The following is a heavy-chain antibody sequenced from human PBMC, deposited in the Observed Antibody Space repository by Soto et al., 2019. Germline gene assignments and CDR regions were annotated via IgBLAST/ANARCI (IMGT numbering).Heavy chain of an antibody. D-gene: IGHD3-3*01. CDR2: MNPNSGNT. CDR3: ARVKVVGTIFGVVIIDYMDV. Sequence: ASVKVSCKASGYTFTSYDINWVRQATGQGLEWMGWMNPNSGNTGYAQKFQGRVTMTRNTSISTAYMELSSLRSEDTAVYYCARVKVVGTIFGVVIIDYMDVWGKGTTVTVSS. J-gene: IGHJ6*03. CDR1: GYTFTSYD. V-gene: IGHV1-8*01.